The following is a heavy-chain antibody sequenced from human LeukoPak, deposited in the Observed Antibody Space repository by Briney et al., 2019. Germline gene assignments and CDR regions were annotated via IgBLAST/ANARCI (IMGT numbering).Heavy chain of an antibody. Sequence: GGSLRLSCAASGFTSSNVWMSWVRQAPGKGLEWVGRIKSKTDGGTTDYAAHVKGRFTISRDDSTNTLYLQMHSLKTEDTAVYYCTPYSWFDPWGQGTLVTVSS. J-gene: IGHJ5*02. CDR1: GFTSSNVW. CDR2: IKSKTDGGTT. D-gene: IGHD3-16*01. V-gene: IGHV3-15*01. CDR3: TPYSWFDP.